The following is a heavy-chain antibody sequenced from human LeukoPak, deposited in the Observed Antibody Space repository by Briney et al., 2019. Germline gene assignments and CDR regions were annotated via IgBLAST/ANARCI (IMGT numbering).Heavy chain of an antibody. CDR1: DDSITMYY. V-gene: IGHV4-59*12. Sequence: SETLSLTCTVSDDSITMYYWTWIRQPPGKGLEWIGYVDHTGSTNFNPSLNGRVSISRDTSKNQFSLKLSSVTAADTAVYYCARVADYGDYVGGDWIDPWGQGTLVTVSS. CDR3: ARVADYGDYVGGDWIDP. J-gene: IGHJ5*02. D-gene: IGHD4-17*01. CDR2: VDHTGST.